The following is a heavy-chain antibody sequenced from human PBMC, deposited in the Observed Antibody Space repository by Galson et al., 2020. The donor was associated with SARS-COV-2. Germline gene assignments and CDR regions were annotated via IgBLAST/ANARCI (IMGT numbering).Heavy chain of an antibody. CDR2: INPSGGST. V-gene: IGHV1-46*01. Sequence: ASVKVSCKASGYTFTSYYLHWVRQAPGQGLEWMGIINPSGGSTSYAQKFQGRVTMTRDTSTSTVYMELSSLRSEDTAVYYCARDPLSYYYGMDVWGQGTTVTVSS. CDR3: ARDPLSYYYGMDV. J-gene: IGHJ6*02. CDR1: GYTFTSYY.